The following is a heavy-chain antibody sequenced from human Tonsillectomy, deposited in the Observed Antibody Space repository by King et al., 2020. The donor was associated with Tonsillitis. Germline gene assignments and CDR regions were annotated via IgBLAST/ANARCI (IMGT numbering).Heavy chain of an antibody. CDR2: IDPSDSYT. V-gene: IGHV5-10-1*03. Sequence: QLVQSGAEVKKPGESLRISCKGSGYSFTSYWISWVRQMPGKGLEWMGRIDPSDSYTNYSPSFQGHVTISTDKSISAVYLQWSSLKASETAMYYCARHEGYSSVWYHYWGQGTLVTVSS. D-gene: IGHD6-19*01. CDR3: ARHEGYSSVWYHY. CDR1: GYSFTSYW. J-gene: IGHJ4*02.